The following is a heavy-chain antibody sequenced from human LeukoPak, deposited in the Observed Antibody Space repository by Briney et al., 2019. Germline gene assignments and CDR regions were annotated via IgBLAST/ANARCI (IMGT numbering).Heavy chain of an antibody. D-gene: IGHD5-18*01. CDR3: VTAMVTSDAFDI. CDR1: GGTFRSYA. V-gene: IGHV1-69*06. Sequence: SVKVSCKASGGTFRSYAISWVRQAPGQGLEWMGGIIPIFHTANYAQKFQGRVTMTEDTSTDTAYMELSSLRSEDTAVYYCVTAMVTSDAFDIWGQGTMVTVSS. CDR2: IIPIFHTA. J-gene: IGHJ3*02.